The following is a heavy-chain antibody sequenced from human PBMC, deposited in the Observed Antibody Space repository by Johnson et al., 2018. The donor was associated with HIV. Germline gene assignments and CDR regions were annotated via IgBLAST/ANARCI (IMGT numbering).Heavy chain of an antibody. J-gene: IGHJ3*02. V-gene: IGHV3-20*04. CDR1: TFIVSSTY. D-gene: IGHD2-8*02. CDR3: ARDEGYCTGGVCSDAFDI. CDR2: IILTGGST. Sequence: MLLVESGGGLVQPGGSLRLSCAASTFIVSSTYMRWVRQAPGKGLEWVSGIILTGGSTGYADSVKVRFTISRDNAKNSLYLQMNSLRAEDTALYYCARDEGYCTGGVCSDAFDIWGQGTLVTVSS.